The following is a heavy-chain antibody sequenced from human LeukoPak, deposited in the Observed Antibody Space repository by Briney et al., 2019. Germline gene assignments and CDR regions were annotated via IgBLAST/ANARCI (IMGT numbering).Heavy chain of an antibody. D-gene: IGHD3-10*01. CDR1: GYSTSSGYY. Sequence: PSETLSLTCTVSGYSTSSGYYWGWIRQPPGKGLEWIGSIYYSGSTYYNPSLKSRVTMSVDTSKNQFSLKLSSVTAADTAVYYCARDPDASGAGYWGQGTLVTVSS. CDR2: IYYSGST. CDR3: ARDPDASGAGY. V-gene: IGHV4-38-2*02. J-gene: IGHJ4*02.